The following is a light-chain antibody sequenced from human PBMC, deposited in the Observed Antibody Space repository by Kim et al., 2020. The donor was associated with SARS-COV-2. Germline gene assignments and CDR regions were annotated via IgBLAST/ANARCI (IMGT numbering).Light chain of an antibody. CDR2: DAS. V-gene: IGKV1-33*01. Sequence: ASVGDRVTITCQASQNIDNSLNWYQQKPGKAPNLLIYDASHRETGVSSRFSGSGSGTHFSFTISSLQPEDIATYYCQQYDSVPITFGQGTRLEIK. CDR3: QQYDSVPIT. CDR1: QNIDNS. J-gene: IGKJ5*01.